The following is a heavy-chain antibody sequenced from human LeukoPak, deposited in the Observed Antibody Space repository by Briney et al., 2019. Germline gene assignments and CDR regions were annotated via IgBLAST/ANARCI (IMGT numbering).Heavy chain of an antibody. J-gene: IGHJ6*03. Sequence: GGSLRLSCAASGFTFSSYSMNWVRQAPGKGLEWVSSISSSSSYIYYADSVKGRFTISRDNAKNSLYPQMNSLRAEDTALYHCARAKYSSSYYYYYYMDVWGKGTTVTVSS. CDR1: GFTFSSYS. CDR3: ARAKYSSSYYYYYYMDV. CDR2: ISSSSSYI. D-gene: IGHD6-13*01. V-gene: IGHV3-21*04.